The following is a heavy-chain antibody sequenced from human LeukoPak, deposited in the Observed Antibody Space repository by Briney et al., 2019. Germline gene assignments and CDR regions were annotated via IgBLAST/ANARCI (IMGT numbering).Heavy chain of an antibody. D-gene: IGHD5-18*01. V-gene: IGHV2-70*11. CDR3: ARAASRGYSYEYYFDY. J-gene: IGHJ4*02. Sequence: SGPALVKPPQPLTLTCTFSGFSLSTSGMCVSWIRQPPVKALEWLARIDWDDDKYYSTSLKTRLTISKDTSKNQVVLTMTNMDPVDTATYYCARAASRGYSYEYYFDYWGQGTLVTVSS. CDR1: GFSLSTSGMC. CDR2: IDWDDDK.